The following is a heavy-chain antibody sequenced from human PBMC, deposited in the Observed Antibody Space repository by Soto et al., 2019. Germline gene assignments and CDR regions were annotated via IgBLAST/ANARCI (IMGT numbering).Heavy chain of an antibody. D-gene: IGHD3-22*01. V-gene: IGHV1-46*01. CDR2: INPSGGST. CDR1: GYTFTSYY. J-gene: IGHJ4*02. Sequence: VKVTCKACGYTFTSYYMHWVRQSTGQGLEWMGIINPSGGSTSYAQKFQGRVTMTRDTSTSTVYMELSSLRSEDTAVYYCARGRRSSGYYYGYWGQGTPVTVSS. CDR3: ARGRRSSGYYYGY.